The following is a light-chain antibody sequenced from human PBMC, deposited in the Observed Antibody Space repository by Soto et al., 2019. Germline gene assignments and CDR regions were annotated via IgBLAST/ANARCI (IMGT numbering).Light chain of an antibody. V-gene: IGKV3-20*01. CDR1: QSVSSSY. J-gene: IGKJ4*01. CDR2: GAT. CDR3: QQYGSSLT. Sequence: EIVLTQSPGTLSLSPGQRATLSCRASQSVSSSYLAWYQQKPGQAPRLLIYGATSRATGIPDRFSGSGSGTDCTLTISRMEADDFAGYYCQQYGSSLTVGGGTKVEIK.